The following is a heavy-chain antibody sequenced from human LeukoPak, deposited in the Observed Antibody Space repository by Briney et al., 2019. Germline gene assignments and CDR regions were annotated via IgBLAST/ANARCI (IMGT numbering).Heavy chain of an antibody. V-gene: IGHV3-23*01. Sequence: GGSLRLSCAASGFTFNSYVMSWVRQAPGKGLEWVSAINGGGGNTYYADSVKGRFTISRDSSKNTLYLQMNSLRAEDTAVYYCVKGGGNVRRYFEYWGQGTLVTVSS. CDR1: GFTFNSYV. CDR2: INGGGGNT. D-gene: IGHD4-23*01. J-gene: IGHJ4*02. CDR3: VKGGGNVRRYFEY.